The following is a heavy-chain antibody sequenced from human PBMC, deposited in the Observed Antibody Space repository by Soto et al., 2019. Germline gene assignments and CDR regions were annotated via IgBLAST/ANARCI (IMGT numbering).Heavy chain of an antibody. CDR1: GGSFSGYY. J-gene: IGHJ6*03. V-gene: IGHV4-34*01. Sequence: PSETLSLTCAVYGGSFSGYYWSWIRQPPGKGLEWIGEINHSGSTNYNPSLKSRVTISVDTSKNQFSLKLSSVTAADTAVYYCARGRTEYSRSPLEGRDYYYYYMDVWGKGTTVTVSS. CDR3: ARGRTEYSRSPLEGRDYYYYYMDV. D-gene: IGHD6-6*01. CDR2: INHSGST.